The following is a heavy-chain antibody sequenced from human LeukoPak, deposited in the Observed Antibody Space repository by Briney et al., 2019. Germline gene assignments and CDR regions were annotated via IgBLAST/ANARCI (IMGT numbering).Heavy chain of an antibody. J-gene: IGHJ4*02. Sequence: GGSLRLSCAASGFTFSNYAMSWVRQAPGKGLEWVSVISGSGGSTNFADSVKGRFTSSRDNSKNTLYLQMHSLRVEDTAVYYCAQGRLGYSYGAFDHWGQGVLVTVSS. CDR3: AQGRLGYSYGAFDH. CDR1: GFTFSNYA. CDR2: ISGSGGST. V-gene: IGHV3-23*01. D-gene: IGHD5-18*01.